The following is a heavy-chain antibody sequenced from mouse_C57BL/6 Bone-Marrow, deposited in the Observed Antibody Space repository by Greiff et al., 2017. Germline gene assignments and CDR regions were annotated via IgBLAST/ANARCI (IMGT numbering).Heavy chain of an antibody. CDR3: ATTGTGAMDY. J-gene: IGHJ4*01. Sequence: QVQLQQPGAELVKPGASVKLSCKASGYTFTSYWMHWVKQRPGQGLEWIGMIHPNSGSTNYNEKFKSKATLTVDNSSSTAYMQLSSLTSEDSAVYYCATTGTGAMDYWGQGPSVTVSS. CDR1: GYTFTSYW. CDR2: IHPNSGST. D-gene: IGHD4-1*02. V-gene: IGHV1-64*01.